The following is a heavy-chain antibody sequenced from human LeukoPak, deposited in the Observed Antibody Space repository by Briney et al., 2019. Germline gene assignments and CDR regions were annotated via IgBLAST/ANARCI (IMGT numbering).Heavy chain of an antibody. CDR2: IIPIFGTA. V-gene: IGHV1-69*01. D-gene: IGHD3-22*01. CDR3: ARGPLTYYYDSSAYFAFDI. J-gene: IGHJ3*02. CDR1: GGTFSSYA. Sequence: ASVKVSCKASGGTFSSYAISWVRQAPGQGLEWMGGIIPIFGTANYAQKFQGRVTITADESTSTAYMELSSLRSEDTAVYYCARGPLTYYYDSSAYFAFDIWGQGTLVTVSS.